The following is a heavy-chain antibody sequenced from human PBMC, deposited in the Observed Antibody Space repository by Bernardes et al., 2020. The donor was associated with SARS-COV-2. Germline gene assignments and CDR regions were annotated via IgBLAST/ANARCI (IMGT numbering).Heavy chain of an antibody. CDR1: GFTFSSYA. CDR2: ISGSGGST. D-gene: IGHD4-17*01. CDR3: AGSQATVTTLHYYGMDV. J-gene: IGHJ6*02. V-gene: IGHV3-23*01. Sequence: GGSLRLSCAASGFTFSSYAMSWVRQAPGKGLGWVSAISGSGGSTYYADSVKGRFTISRDNSKNTLYLQMNSLRAEDTAVYYCAGSQATVTTLHYYGMDVWGQGTTVTVSS.